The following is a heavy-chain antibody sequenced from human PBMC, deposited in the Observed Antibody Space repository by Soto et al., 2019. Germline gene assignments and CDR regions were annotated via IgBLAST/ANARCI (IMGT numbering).Heavy chain of an antibody. CDR2: MNAKSGDT. D-gene: IGHD3-16*01. V-gene: IGHV1-8*01. Sequence: ASVKVSCKASGYTFSDFDINWLRQASGQGPEWMGWMNAKSGDTFFAQRFKGKINMTWDTSLSTAYMEAGSLTSDDMAMYYCARGNPYNYAGFDVWGQGTTVTVSS. CDR1: GYTFSDFD. J-gene: IGHJ6*02. CDR3: ARGNPYNYAGFDV.